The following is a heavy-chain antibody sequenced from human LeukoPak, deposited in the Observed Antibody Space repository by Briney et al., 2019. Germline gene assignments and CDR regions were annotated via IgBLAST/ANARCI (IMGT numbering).Heavy chain of an antibody. V-gene: IGHV1-8*01. CDR1: GYTFTSSD. CDR3: ARGRSGLAAAGTYDY. J-gene: IGHJ4*02. CDR2: INPNSGRT. Sequence: ASVKVSCKPSGYTFTSSDIKWVRPTAGQRLEWMGWINPNSGRTGYAQKFQGRVTMTANTSISTAYMELSSLRFDDTAVYYCARGRSGLAAAGTYDYWGQGTLITVSS. D-gene: IGHD6-13*01.